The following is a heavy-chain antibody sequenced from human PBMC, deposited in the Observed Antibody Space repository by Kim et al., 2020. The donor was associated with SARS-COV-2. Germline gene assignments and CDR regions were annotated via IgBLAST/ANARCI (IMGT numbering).Heavy chain of an antibody. CDR1: GFTMSYG. J-gene: IGHJ4*02. CDR3: AKARLGRAVTGWGSELDS. Sequence: GGPLRLSCVASGFTMSYGMAWVRRAPGKGLEWVSAISGSGDTTYYADSVKGRFSISRENSKTTKIYLQMNNLRVEDTALYFCAKARLGRAVTGWGSELDSWGQGTLVTVSS. V-gene: IGHV3-23*01. D-gene: IGHD2-21*01. CDR2: ISGSGDTT.